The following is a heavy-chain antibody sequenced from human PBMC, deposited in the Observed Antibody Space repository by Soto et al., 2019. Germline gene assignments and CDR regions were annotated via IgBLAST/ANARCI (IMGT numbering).Heavy chain of an antibody. CDR2: IKSKTDGGTT. D-gene: IGHD3-3*01. V-gene: IGHV3-15*01. J-gene: IGHJ6*02. CDR1: GFTFSNAW. Sequence: PGGSLRLSCAASGFTFSNAWMSWVRQAPGKGLEWVGRIKSKTDGGTTDYAAPVKGRFTISRDDSKNTLYLQMNSLKTEDTAVYYCTTDSQVLRFLEWLSDNTATPYYYGMDVWGQGTTVTVSS. CDR3: TTDSQVLRFLEWLSDNTATPYYYGMDV.